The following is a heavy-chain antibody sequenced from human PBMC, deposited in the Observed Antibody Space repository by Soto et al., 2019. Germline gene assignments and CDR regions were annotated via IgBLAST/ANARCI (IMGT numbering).Heavy chain of an antibody. CDR3: ARGLRYSSSWYGY. J-gene: IGHJ4*02. V-gene: IGHV4-34*01. Sequence: QVQLQQWGAGLLKPSETLSLTCAVYGGSFSGYYWSWIRQPPGKGLESIGEINHSGSTNYNPSLKSRVTISVDTSKNQCSLKLSSVTGADTAVYYCARGLRYSSSWYGYWGQGTLVTVSS. CDR1: GGSFSGYY. CDR2: INHSGST. D-gene: IGHD6-13*01.